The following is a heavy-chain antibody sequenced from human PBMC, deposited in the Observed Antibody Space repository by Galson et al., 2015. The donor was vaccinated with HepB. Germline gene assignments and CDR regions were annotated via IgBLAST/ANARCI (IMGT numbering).Heavy chain of an antibody. CDR3: ARQGGRGTYYYDSSGTANNWFDP. CDR1: GGTFSSYA. Sequence: SVKVSCKASGGTFSSYAISWVRQAPGQGLEWMGGIIPIFGTANYAQKFQGRVTITADKSTSTAYMELSSLRSEDTAVYYCARQGGRGTYYYDSSGTANNWFDPWGQGTLVTVSS. V-gene: IGHV1-69*06. D-gene: IGHD3-22*01. J-gene: IGHJ5*02. CDR2: IIPIFGTA.